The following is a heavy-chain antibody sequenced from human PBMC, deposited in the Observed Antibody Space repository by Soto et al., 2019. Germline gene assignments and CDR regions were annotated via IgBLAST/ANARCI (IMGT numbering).Heavy chain of an antibody. CDR1: GFSLTTYT. CDR2: INGRSNYK. J-gene: IGHJ4*02. V-gene: IGHV3-21*06. Sequence: WGSLGFACVPCGFSLTTYTMNWVRQAPGTGLERVSSINGRSNYKYYSDSVNGRFTISRDKTQNSLFLKMSRLGPEDTATYYCVREDGVVGVSSAFDSWGKGNLVTVS. CDR3: VREDGVVGVSSAFDS. D-gene: IGHD1-26*01.